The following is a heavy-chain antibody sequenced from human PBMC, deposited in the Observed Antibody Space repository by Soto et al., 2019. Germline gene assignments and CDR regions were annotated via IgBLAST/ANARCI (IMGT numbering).Heavy chain of an antibody. CDR3: ARDGYASGWSSYAFDI. Sequence: SETLSLTCTVFGGSINTYFWSWIRQPAGKGLEWIGRMYTSGSTNYNPSLKSRVTMSVDTSKNQFSLKLNSLTAADTAVYYCARDGYASGWSSYAFDIWGQGTMVTVSS. J-gene: IGHJ3*02. CDR1: GGSINTYF. D-gene: IGHD6-19*01. CDR2: MYTSGST. V-gene: IGHV4-4*07.